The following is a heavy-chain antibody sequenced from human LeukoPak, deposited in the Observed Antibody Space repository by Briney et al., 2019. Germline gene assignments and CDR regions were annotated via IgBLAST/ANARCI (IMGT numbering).Heavy chain of an antibody. CDR2: INWNGGST. V-gene: IGHV3-20*04. CDR1: GLTVSKNY. Sequence: GGSLRLSCAASGLTVSKNYMSWVRQAPGKGLEWVSGINWNGGSTGYADSVKGRFTISRDNAKNSLYLQMNSLRAEDTALYYCARGGITIFGVVSYMDVWGKGTTVTVSS. J-gene: IGHJ6*03. CDR3: ARGGITIFGVVSYMDV. D-gene: IGHD3-3*01.